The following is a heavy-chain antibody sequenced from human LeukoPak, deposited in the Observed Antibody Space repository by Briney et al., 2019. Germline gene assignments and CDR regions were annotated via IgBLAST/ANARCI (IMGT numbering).Heavy chain of an antibody. V-gene: IGHV3-7*01. CDR2: IKQDGSEK. D-gene: IGHD6-19*01. J-gene: IGHJ4*02. CDR1: GFTFSSYW. CDR3: ARESLTEWLATKADY. Sequence: GGSLRLSCAASGFTFSSYWMSWVRQAPGKGLEWVANIKQDGSEKYYVDSVKGRFTISRDNAKNSLYLQMNSLRAEDTAVYYCARESLTEWLATKADYWGQGTLVTVSS.